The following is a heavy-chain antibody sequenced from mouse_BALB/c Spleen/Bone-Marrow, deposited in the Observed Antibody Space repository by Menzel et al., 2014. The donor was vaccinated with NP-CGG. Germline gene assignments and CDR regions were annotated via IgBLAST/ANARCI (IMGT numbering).Heavy chain of an antibody. J-gene: IGHJ1*01. CDR1: GFTFTDYY. D-gene: IGHD2-5*01. Sequence: VQLQQSGGGLVQPGGSLRLSCAISGFTFTDYYMSWVRQPPGKALEWLGFIRNKANGYTTEYSTSVKGRSTISRDNSQSILYLQMNPLRAEDSATYYCARDTTSNIYWYFDVWGAGTTVTVSS. V-gene: IGHV7-3*02. CDR3: ARDTTSNIYWYFDV. CDR2: IRNKANGYTT.